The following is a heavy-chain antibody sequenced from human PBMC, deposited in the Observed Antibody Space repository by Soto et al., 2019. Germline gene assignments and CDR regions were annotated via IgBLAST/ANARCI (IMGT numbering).Heavy chain of an antibody. CDR2: INPNSGGT. D-gene: IGHD3-10*01. CDR3: ARGPRFYGSGRLRDWFDP. V-gene: IGHV1-2*04. J-gene: IGHJ5*02. CDR1: GYTFTVYY. Sequence: GASVKVSCKASGYTFTVYYMHGVLQAPVQWLEWMGWINPNSGGTNYARKFQGWVTMTRDTSISTAYMELSRLRSDDTAVYYCARGPRFYGSGRLRDWFDPWGQGTLVTV.